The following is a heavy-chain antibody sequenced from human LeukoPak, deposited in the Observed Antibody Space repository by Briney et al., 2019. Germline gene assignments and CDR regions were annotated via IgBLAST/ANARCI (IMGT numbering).Heavy chain of an antibody. CDR1: GGSISGFY. CDR3: ARDYSKGGGFDF. CDR2: MDKSGGT. V-gene: IGHV4-59*01. J-gene: IGHJ4*02. Sequence: SETLSLPCTVSGGSISGFYWSWIRQPPGKGLEWIGYMDKSGGTTYNPSLKSRVTISVDTSKNQFSLNLSPVTAADTAVYYCARDYSKGGGFDFWGQGTLVTVSS. D-gene: IGHD4-11*01.